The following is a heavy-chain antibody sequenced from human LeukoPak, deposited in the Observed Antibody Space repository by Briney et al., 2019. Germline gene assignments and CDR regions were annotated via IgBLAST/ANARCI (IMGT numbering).Heavy chain of an antibody. D-gene: IGHD6-13*01. V-gene: IGHV4-61*02. CDR3: ARGGSSWPIPPHWFDY. CDR2: VYTSGAT. J-gene: IGHJ4*02. CDR1: GDSITTGNYY. Sequence: SQTLSLTCTVSGDSITTGNYYWSWVRQPAGKGLEWIGRVYTSGATNFNPSLKNRVSISIDPSKNQFSLDLDSVTAADTAVYYCARGGSSWPIPPHWFDYWGPGVLVTVSS.